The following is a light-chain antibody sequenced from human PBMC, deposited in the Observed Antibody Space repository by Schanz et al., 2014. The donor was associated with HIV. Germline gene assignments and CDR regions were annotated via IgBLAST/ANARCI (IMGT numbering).Light chain of an antibody. CDR2: GAS. CDR3: QQYNNWPQT. CDR1: QSLTSRY. V-gene: IGKV3-15*01. J-gene: IGKJ1*01. Sequence: DIVMTQSPATLSVSPGERVTLSCRASQSLTSRYLAWYLQKPGQAPRLLIYGASTRVTGIPARFSGSGSGTEFTLTISSLQSEDFAVYYCQQYNNWPQTFGQGTKVEIK.